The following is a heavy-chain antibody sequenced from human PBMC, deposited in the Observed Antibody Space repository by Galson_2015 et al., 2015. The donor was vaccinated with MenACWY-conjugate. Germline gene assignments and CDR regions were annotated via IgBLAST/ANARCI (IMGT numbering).Heavy chain of an antibody. CDR2: IIPIFGTA. CDR1: GGTFSSYA. D-gene: IGHD5-12*01. J-gene: IGHJ6*02. V-gene: IGHV1-69*13. CDR3: ARERLVATIHKGNYYGMDV. Sequence: SVKVSCKASGGTFSSYAISWVRQAPGQGLEWMGGIIPIFGTANYAQKFQGRVTITADESTSTAYMELSSLRSEDTAVYYCARERLVATIHKGNYYGMDVWGQGTTVTVSS.